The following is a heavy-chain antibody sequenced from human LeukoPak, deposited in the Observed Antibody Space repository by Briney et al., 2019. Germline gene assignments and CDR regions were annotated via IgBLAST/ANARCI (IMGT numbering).Heavy chain of an antibody. J-gene: IGHJ5*02. CDR3: ARRLTQYDCFDP. Sequence: SQTLSLTCAISGDIVSSNSVTWNWIRQSPSRGLEWLGRTYYRSTWYNDYAVSVRGRITINPDTSKNQFSLHLNSVTPEDTAVYYCARRLTQYDCFDPWGQGILVTVSS. CDR1: GDIVSSNSVT. V-gene: IGHV6-1*01. D-gene: IGHD2-2*01. CDR2: TYYRSTWYN.